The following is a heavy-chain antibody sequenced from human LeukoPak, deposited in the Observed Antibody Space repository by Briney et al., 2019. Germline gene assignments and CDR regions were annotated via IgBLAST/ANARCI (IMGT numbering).Heavy chain of an antibody. CDR1: GFTFSSSA. D-gene: IGHD3-10*01. Sequence: GGSLRLSCAASGFTFSSSAMSWLRQAPGKGLEWVSAISNNGGYTYYADSVQGRFTISRDNSKNTLYLQMNSLRAEDTAVYYCAKDHLWSRSTDYWGQGTLVTVSS. CDR2: ISNNGGYT. V-gene: IGHV3-23*01. CDR3: AKDHLWSRSTDY. J-gene: IGHJ4*02.